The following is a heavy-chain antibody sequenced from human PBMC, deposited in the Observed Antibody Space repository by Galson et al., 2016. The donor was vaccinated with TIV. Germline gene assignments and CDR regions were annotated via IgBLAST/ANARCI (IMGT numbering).Heavy chain of an antibody. CDR2: IDWDGDK. J-gene: IGHJ4*02. Sequence: PALVKPTQTLTLTCTFSGFSLNIDGMCVNWIRQPPGKALEWLARIDWDGDKSYSSSLKTRLTFSKDTSKNQVVLTMTNMDPVDTATYYCARISGYYDSSGHYIPRSFDYWGQGILVTVSS. V-gene: IGHV2-70*11. D-gene: IGHD3-22*01. CDR3: ARISGYYDSSGHYIPRSFDY. CDR1: GFSLNIDGMC.